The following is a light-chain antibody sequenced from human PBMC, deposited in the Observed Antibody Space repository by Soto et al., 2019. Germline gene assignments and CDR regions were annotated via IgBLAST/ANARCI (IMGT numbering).Light chain of an antibody. Sequence: EIVMTQYPATLSVSPGERATLSCRASQSVSSNLAWYQQKPGQAPRLLIYAASNRATGIPARFSGSGSGTDFTLTISSLETEDFAVYYCQQRSNWHPWTFGHGTKVDIK. CDR1: QSVSSN. CDR3: QQRSNWHPWT. V-gene: IGKV3D-11*02. J-gene: IGKJ1*01. CDR2: AAS.